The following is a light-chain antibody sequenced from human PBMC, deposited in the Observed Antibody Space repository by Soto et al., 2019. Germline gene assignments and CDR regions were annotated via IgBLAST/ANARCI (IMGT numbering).Light chain of an antibody. V-gene: IGKV3-20*01. J-gene: IGKJ2*01. CDR1: QSVSSRN. Sequence: EIVLTQSPGTVSLSPGERATLSCRASQSVSSRNLAWYRQKPGQAPSLLIFGASNRATGIPDRFSGSGSGTVFTLTIIRLEPEDCAVYFCLRYGDSPPAYTFGQGTKLEIK. CDR2: GAS. CDR3: LRYGDSPPAYT.